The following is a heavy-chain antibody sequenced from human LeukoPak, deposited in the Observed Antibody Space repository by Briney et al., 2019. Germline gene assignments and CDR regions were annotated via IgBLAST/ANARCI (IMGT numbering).Heavy chain of an antibody. CDR2: IYTSGST. D-gene: IGHD1/OR15-1a*01. CDR1: GGSISSYY. V-gene: IGHV4-4*07. CDR3: ARQHWNNKLDNWFDP. Sequence: SETLSLTCTVSGGSISSYYWSWIRQPAGEGLEWIGRIYTSGSTNYNPSLKSRVTMSVDTSKNQFSLKLSSVTAADTAVYYCARQHWNNKLDNWFDPWGQGTLVTVSS. J-gene: IGHJ5*02.